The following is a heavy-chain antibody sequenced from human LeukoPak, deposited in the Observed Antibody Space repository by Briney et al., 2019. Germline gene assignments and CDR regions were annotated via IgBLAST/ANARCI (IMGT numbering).Heavy chain of an antibody. CDR1: GDSMTSDDFY. Sequence: PSETLSLTCAVFGDSMTSDDFYWTWVRQPAGKGLEWVGRVSRRGVTNYNPSLKSRLTISIDTSKSQFSLKLNSVTAADTAVYYCARGSGAWDYFDSWGQGTQVTVSS. D-gene: IGHD3-10*01. CDR3: ARGSGAWDYFDS. J-gene: IGHJ4*02. V-gene: IGHV4-61*10. CDR2: VSRRGVT.